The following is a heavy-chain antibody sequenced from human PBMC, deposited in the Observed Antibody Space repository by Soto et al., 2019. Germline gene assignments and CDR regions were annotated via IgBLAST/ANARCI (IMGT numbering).Heavy chain of an antibody. J-gene: IGHJ4*02. CDR3: ARELDWNYFDY. CDR1: GFTFSSYA. D-gene: IGHD1-1*01. V-gene: IGHV3-30-3*01. CDR2: ISYDGSNK. Sequence: GGSLRLSCAASGFTFSSYAMHWVRQAPGKGLEWVAVISYDGSNKYYADSVKGRFTISRDNSKNTLYLQMNSLRAEDTAVYYCARELDWNYFDYWGQGTLVTVSS.